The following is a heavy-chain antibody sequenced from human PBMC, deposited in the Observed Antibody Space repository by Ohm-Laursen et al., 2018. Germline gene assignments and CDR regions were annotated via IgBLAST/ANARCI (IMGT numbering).Heavy chain of an antibody. Sequence: SLRLSCAASGFTFGNYAMHWVRQAPGKGLEWVATINWNSGDIGYGDSVKGRFTISRDNARSSLDLQMNSLRVEDTALYYCAKDLLAAPDYYGMDVWGQGTTVTVSS. V-gene: IGHV3-9*01. CDR3: AKDLLAAPDYYGMDV. D-gene: IGHD6-13*01. J-gene: IGHJ6*02. CDR2: INWNSGDI. CDR1: GFTFGNYA.